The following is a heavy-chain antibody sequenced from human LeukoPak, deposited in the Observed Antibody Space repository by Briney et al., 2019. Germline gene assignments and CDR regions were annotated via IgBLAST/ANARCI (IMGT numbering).Heavy chain of an antibody. J-gene: IGHJ6*03. V-gene: IGHV3-7*01. CDR1: GFTFSRFW. CDR3: ARGTTALMDV. D-gene: IGHD2-21*02. CDR2: IKQDGTEK. Sequence: GGSRRLSCEASGFTFSRFWMTWVRQAPGKGREWVAPIKQDGTEKYYVDSVRGRFTVSRDNAKNSLYLQMNSLRAEDTAVYYCARGTTALMDVWGKGTTVTVSS.